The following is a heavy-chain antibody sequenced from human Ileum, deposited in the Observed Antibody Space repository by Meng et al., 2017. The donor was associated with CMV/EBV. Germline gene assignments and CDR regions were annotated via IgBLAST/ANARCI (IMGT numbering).Heavy chain of an antibody. CDR2: IYTGGRT. CDR3: ANRLDY. J-gene: IGHJ4*02. Sequence: GESLKISCAASGFTVSGSYMSWVRQAPGKGLEWVSIIYTGGRTQYSDSVKGRFTISNDDSKNTLFLQMDSLQHDDTGVYYCANRLDYWGQGTLVTVSS. D-gene: IGHD2-21*02. CDR1: GFTVSGSY. V-gene: IGHV3-53*01.